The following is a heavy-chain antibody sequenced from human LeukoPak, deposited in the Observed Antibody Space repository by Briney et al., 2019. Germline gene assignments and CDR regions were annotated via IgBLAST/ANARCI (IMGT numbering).Heavy chain of an antibody. V-gene: IGHV4-34*01. J-gene: IGHJ6*03. Sequence: SETLSLTCALSGGSITDYFYNWVRLPPGKGLEWIGEINHTGSSTYNPSLKSRVIISVDTSKNQFSLKLTSVTAADTAVYYCARVGDLFGAHRVRGLPPDYYYMDVWGKGTMVTVSS. D-gene: IGHD3-10*01. CDR3: ARVGDLFGAHRVRGLPPDYYYMDV. CDR2: INHTGSS. CDR1: GGSITDYF.